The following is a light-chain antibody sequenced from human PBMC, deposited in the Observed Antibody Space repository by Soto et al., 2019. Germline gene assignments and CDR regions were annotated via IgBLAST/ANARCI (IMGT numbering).Light chain of an antibody. CDR2: GAS. CDR3: QHYESSPPSYT. V-gene: IGKV3-20*01. CDR1: QSLTSSY. J-gene: IGKJ2*01. Sequence: EIVLTQSPGTLSSSPGERVTISCRASQSLTSSYLAWYQQKPGQAPRLLIYGASSRTTGIADRFSCSGSGTDFTLTISRLEPEDYAVYYCQHYESSPPSYTFGQGTKLEIK.